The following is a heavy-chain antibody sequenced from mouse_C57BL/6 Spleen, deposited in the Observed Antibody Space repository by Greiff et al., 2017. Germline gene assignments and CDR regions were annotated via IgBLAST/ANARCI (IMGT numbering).Heavy chain of an antibody. CDR2: IDPANGNT. J-gene: IGHJ3*01. Sequence: EVQLQQSVAELVRPGASVKLSCTASGFNIKNTYMHWVKQRPEQGQEWIGRIDPANGNTKYAPKFQGKATITADTSSNTAYLQLSSLTSEDTAIYYCARPLDYYGSTAWFAYWGQGTLVTVSA. CDR1: GFNIKNTY. CDR3: ARPLDYYGSTAWFAY. V-gene: IGHV14-3*01. D-gene: IGHD1-1*01.